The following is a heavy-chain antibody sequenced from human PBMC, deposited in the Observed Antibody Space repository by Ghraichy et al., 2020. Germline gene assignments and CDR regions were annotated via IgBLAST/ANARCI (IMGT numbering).Heavy chain of an antibody. CDR3: ARNATITGTSSNWFDS. J-gene: IGHJ5*01. D-gene: IGHD1-20*01. Sequence: GSLSLTCTVSGGSIISPSHYWGWIRQTPGKGLEWIGSVYYSGSTHYNPALKSRVTLLVDTSNNQFSLKLTSVTATDTAVYYCARNATITGTSSNWFDSWGQGMLVTVSS. V-gene: IGHV4-39*01. CDR1: GGSIISPSHY. CDR2: VYYSGST.